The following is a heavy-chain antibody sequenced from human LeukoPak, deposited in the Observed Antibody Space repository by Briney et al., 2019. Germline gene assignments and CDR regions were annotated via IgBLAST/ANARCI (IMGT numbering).Heavy chain of an antibody. J-gene: IGHJ5*02. CDR1: GGSFSGYY. D-gene: IGHD4-11*01. V-gene: IGHV4-34*01. CDR3: ARGVYSNWFDP. CDR2: INHSGST. Sequence: RSSETLSLTCAVYGGSFSGYYWSRIRQPPGKGLEWIGEINHSGSTNYNPSLKSRVTTSVDTSKNQSSLKLSSVTAADTAVYYCARGVYSNWFDPWGQGTLVTVSS.